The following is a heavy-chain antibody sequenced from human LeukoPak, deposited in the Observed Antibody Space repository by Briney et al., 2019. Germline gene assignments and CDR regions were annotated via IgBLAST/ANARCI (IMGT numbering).Heavy chain of an antibody. J-gene: IGHJ6*03. CDR3: ARDRPECGSGSYVWVCSSNYYYYMDV. Sequence: PGGSLRLSCAASGFTFSSYWMSWVRQAPGKGLKWVANIRQGGGEKYYVDSVKGRFTISRDNAKNSLYLQMNSLRAEDTAVYYCARDRPECGSGSYVWVCSSNYYYYMDVWGKGTTVTISS. CDR2: IRQGGGEK. D-gene: IGHD3-10*01. CDR1: GFTFSSYW. V-gene: IGHV3-7*01.